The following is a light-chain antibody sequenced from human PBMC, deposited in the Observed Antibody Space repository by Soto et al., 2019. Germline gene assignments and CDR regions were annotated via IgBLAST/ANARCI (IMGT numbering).Light chain of an antibody. CDR3: QQYGSSPRT. V-gene: IGKV3-20*01. CDR1: QSVSSSY. CDR2: GAS. Sequence: EIVMTHSTVTLSVSPVEISTLSCRASQSVSSSYLAWYQQKPGQAPRLLIYGASSRATGIPDRFSGSGSGTDFTLTISRLEPEDFAVYYCQQYGSSPRTFGQGTKVDIK. J-gene: IGKJ1*01.